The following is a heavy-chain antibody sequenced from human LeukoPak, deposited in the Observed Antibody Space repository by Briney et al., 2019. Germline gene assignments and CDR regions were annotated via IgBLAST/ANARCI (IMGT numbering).Heavy chain of an antibody. Sequence: SGKVSCNASGYTFTSYDINWVRQATGQGLEWRGWMKPNSGNTSYAKKFQGRVTMTTNTSISTAYMELSSLRSEDTAVYYCARWTWFGELLDYWGQGTLVTVCS. J-gene: IGHJ4*02. V-gene: IGHV1-8*01. CDR3: ARWTWFGELLDY. D-gene: IGHD3-10*01. CDR2: MKPNSGNT. CDR1: GYTFTSYD.